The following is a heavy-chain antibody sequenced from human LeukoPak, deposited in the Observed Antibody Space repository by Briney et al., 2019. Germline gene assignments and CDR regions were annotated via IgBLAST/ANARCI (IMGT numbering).Heavy chain of an antibody. J-gene: IGHJ4*02. V-gene: IGHV3-20*04. CDR3: AKVRWGSDNALDS. CDR1: GFIFNDYG. CDR2: INWVGDRT. Sequence: GGSLRLSCAASGFIFNDYGMSWVRHAPGKGLEWVCGINWVGDRTGYADSVKGRFTISRDNAKNSLYLHMNSLRAEDTAVYYCAKVRWGSDNALDSWGQGTLVTGSS. D-gene: IGHD3-16*01.